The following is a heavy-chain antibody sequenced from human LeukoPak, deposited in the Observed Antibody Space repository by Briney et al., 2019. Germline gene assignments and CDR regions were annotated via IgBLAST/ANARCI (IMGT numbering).Heavy chain of an antibody. J-gene: IGHJ3*02. CDR1: GFTFSSYW. Sequence: GGSLRLSCAASGFTFSSYWMSWVRQAPGKGLEWVANIKQDGSEKYYVDSVKGRFTISRDNAKNSLYLQMNSLRAEDMALYYCAKDRGGSGWVNAFDIWGQGTMVTVSS. V-gene: IGHV3-7*03. CDR2: IKQDGSEK. CDR3: AKDRGGSGWVNAFDI. D-gene: IGHD6-19*01.